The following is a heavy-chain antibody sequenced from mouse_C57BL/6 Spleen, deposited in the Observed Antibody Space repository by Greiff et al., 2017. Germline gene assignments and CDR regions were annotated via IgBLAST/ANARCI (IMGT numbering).Heavy chain of an antibody. V-gene: IGHV1-82*01. CDR1: GYAFSSSW. D-gene: IGHD2-2*01. Sequence: QVQLQQSGPELVKPGASVKISCKASGYAFSSSWMNWVKQRPGKGLEWIGRIYPGDGDTNYNGKFKGKATLTADKSSSTAYMQLSSLTSEDSAVYFCARWGVMRFAYWGQGTLVTVSA. J-gene: IGHJ3*01. CDR2: IYPGDGDT. CDR3: ARWGVMRFAY.